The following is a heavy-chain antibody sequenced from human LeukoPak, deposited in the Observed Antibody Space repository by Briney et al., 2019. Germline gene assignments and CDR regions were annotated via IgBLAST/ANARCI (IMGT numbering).Heavy chain of an antibody. CDR3: ARGDGYCTSTSCYALDY. V-gene: IGHV4-31*03. J-gene: IGHJ4*02. CDR2: IYYSGIT. D-gene: IGHD2-2*03. Sequence: SETLSLTCTVSGGSISSSAYYWSWIRQHPGKGLEWIGYIYYSGITYYNPSLKSRVTISVDTSKNQFSLKLSSVTAADTAVYYCARGDGYCTSTSCYALDYWGQGTLVTVSS. CDR1: GGSISSSAYY.